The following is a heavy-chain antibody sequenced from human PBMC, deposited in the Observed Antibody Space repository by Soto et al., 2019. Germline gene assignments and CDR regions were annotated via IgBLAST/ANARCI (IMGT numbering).Heavy chain of an antibody. CDR2: ISSNSSYI. V-gene: IGHV3-21*02. J-gene: IGHJ5*02. CDR1: GFTFRSFT. CDR3: TRDASRDSSARGWFDP. Sequence: EVQLVESGGGLGKPGGSLRLSCAASGFTFRSFTMNWVRQAPGKGLEWVSTISSNSSYIYYTDALRGRFTISRDNDKNSLHLQMNSLRAEDTAVYYCTRDASRDSSARGWFDPWGPGTLVTVSS. D-gene: IGHD6-13*01.